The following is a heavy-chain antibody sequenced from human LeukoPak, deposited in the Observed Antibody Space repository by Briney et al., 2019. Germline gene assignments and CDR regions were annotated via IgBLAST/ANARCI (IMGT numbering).Heavy chain of an antibody. J-gene: IGHJ5*02. Sequence: ASVTVSCKASGYTFTGYYMHWVRQAPGQGLEWMGRINPNSGGTNYAQKFQGRVTMTRDTSISTAYMELSRLRSDDTAVYYCARARYCSSTSCYWFDPWGQGTLVTVSS. CDR1: GYTFTGYY. CDR2: INPNSGGT. CDR3: ARARYCSSTSCYWFDP. D-gene: IGHD2-2*01. V-gene: IGHV1-2*06.